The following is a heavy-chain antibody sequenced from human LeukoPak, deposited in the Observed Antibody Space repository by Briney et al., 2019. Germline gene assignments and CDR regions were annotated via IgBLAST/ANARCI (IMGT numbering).Heavy chain of an antibody. CDR2: IYYSGST. J-gene: IGHJ3*02. Sequence: SETLSLTCAVSGGSISSGGYYWSWIRQPPGKGLEWIGYIYYSGSTNYNPSLKSRVTISVDTSKNQFSLKLSSVTAADTAVYYCARSITIFGVVDGEHDAFDIWGQGTMVTVSS. CDR3: ARSITIFGVVDGEHDAFDI. D-gene: IGHD3-3*01. V-gene: IGHV4-61*08. CDR1: GGSISSGGYY.